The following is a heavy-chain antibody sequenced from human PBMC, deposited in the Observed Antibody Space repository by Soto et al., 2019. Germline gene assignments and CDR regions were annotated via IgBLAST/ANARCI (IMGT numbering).Heavy chain of an antibody. J-gene: IGHJ6*02. Sequence: QVQLVQSGAEVKKPGSSVKVSCKASGGTFRSYSISWVRQAPGQGLEWMGGIIPIFDITNYAQKFQARVTITADEFTSTVYLELSSLGSDDTAVYYCARPDDGGYSSNHHYYYALDVWGQGTTVTV. CDR2: IIPIFDIT. V-gene: IGHV1-69*01. CDR1: GGTFRSYS. CDR3: ARPDDGGYSSNHHYYYALDV. D-gene: IGHD3-22*01.